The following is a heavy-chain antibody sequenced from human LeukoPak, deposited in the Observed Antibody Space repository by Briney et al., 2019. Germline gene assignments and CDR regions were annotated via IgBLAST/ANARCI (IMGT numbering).Heavy chain of an antibody. D-gene: IGHD6-19*01. Sequence: PSETLSLTCAVYGGSFSGYYWSWIRQPPGKGLEWIGEINHSGSTNYNPSLKSRVTISVDTSKNQFSLKLSSVTAADTAVYYCARGRGNSGWYVRGPRAGFEYWGQGTLVTVSS. V-gene: IGHV4-34*01. J-gene: IGHJ4*02. CDR1: GGSFSGYY. CDR3: ARGRGNSGWYVRGPRAGFEY. CDR2: INHSGST.